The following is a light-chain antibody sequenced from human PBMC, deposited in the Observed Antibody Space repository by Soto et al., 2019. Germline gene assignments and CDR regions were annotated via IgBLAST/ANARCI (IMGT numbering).Light chain of an antibody. J-gene: IGKJ3*01. CDR1: QGIRND. V-gene: IGKV1-6*01. Sequence: AIQMTQSPSSLSASVGDRVTITCRASQGIRNDLGWYQQKTGKAPKLLIYAASSLQSGVPSRFSGSVSGTDFTLTISSLQPEDFATYYCLQDYNYPFTFGPGTKVDIK. CDR2: AAS. CDR3: LQDYNYPFT.